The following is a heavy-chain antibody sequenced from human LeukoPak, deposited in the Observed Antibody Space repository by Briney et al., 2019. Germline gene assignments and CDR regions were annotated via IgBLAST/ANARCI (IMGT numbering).Heavy chain of an antibody. CDR1: GCTFDDYA. CDR3: ARVAYPLRFIDY. J-gene: IGHJ4*02. V-gene: IGHV3-20*01. CDR2: IHWDGVST. Sequence: PGGSLRLSCAGSGCTFDDYALTWVRQAPGKGLEWVSRIHWDGVSTTYADSVKGRFTISRDNAKNSLYLQMHSLRPEDTAFYHCARVAYPLRFIDYWGQGTLVTVSS. D-gene: IGHD4-17*01.